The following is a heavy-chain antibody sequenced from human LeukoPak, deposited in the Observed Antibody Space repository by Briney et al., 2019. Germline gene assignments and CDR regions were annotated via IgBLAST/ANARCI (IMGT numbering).Heavy chain of an antibody. CDR1: GGFVSSFTHY. Sequence: SETLSLTCTVTGGFVSSFTHYWAWIRQSPGKGLEWIGSISYSGSTYYNPSLKNRVTISVDTSKNQFCLKLSSVTAADTAVYYCARDREIGWYDPWGQGTLVTVSS. D-gene: IGHD3-22*01. V-gene: IGHV4-39*07. CDR2: ISYSGST. J-gene: IGHJ5*02. CDR3: ARDREIGWYDP.